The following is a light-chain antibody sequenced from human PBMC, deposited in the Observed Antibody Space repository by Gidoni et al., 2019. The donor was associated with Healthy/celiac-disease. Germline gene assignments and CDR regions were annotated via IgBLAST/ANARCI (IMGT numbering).Light chain of an antibody. Sequence: QSVLTQPPSVSGAPGQRVTISCTGSSSDIGAGSDVHWYQQLPGTAPKLLIYGNTNRPSGVPDRFSGSKSGTSASLAITGLQAEDEADYHCQSYDSSLGGPLFGGGTKLTVL. CDR3: QSYDSSLGGPL. V-gene: IGLV1-40*01. CDR2: GNT. CDR1: SSDIGAGSD. J-gene: IGLJ2*01.